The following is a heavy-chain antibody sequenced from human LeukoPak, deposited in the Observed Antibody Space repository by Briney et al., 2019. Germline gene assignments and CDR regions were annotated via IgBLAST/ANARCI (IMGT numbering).Heavy chain of an antibody. CDR1: GFSFNCYY. CDR3: ARGLRTCLTAKIAAAWRFDP. CDR2: INHSGST. J-gene: IGHJ5*02. D-gene: IGHD6-13*01. Sequence: KSSETLSRTAAVYGFSFNCYYWSWIRPPPGKGLEWIVEINHSGSTNYNQSLRRRVIISVDTSKNQFSLKLSSVTAADTGVYDCARGLRTCLTAKIAAAWRFDPCGQGTLVTVSS. V-gene: IGHV4-34*01.